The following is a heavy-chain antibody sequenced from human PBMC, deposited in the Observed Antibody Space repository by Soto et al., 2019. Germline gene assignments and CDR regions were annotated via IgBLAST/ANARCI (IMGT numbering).Heavy chain of an antibody. V-gene: IGHV3-23*01. Sequence: GGSLRLSCAASGFTFSNYAMGWVRQAPGKGLEWVSSISTSIDATYYADSVKGRFTISRDDSKNTLYLQMNNLRAEDTAVYYCAKDRTVAARNFDYWGQGTLVTVSS. J-gene: IGHJ4*02. CDR2: ISTSIDAT. CDR3: AKDRTVAARNFDY. CDR1: GFTFSNYA. D-gene: IGHD6-6*01.